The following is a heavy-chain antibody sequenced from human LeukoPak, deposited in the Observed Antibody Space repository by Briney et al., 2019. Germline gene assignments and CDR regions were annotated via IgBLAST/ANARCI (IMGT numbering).Heavy chain of an antibody. CDR3: AKVGAGSSWYWFDY. D-gene: IGHD6-13*01. CDR1: GFIFSNNA. CDR2: ISGSGGST. Sequence: PGGSLRLSCAASGFIFSNNAMTWVRQAPGKGLEWVSGISGSGGSTYYADSVKGRFTISRDNSKNTLYLQMNSLRAEDTAVYYCAKVGAGSSWYWFDYWGQGTLVTVSS. J-gene: IGHJ4*02. V-gene: IGHV3-23*01.